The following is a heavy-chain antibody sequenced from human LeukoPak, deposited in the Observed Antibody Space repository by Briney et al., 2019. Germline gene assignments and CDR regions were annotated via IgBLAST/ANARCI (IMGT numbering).Heavy chain of an antibody. CDR3: ARDTNYYDSSGLPYNWFDP. J-gene: IGHJ5*02. Sequence: GGSLRLSCAASGFTVSSYYMTWVRQAPGKGLEWVSVIYSGGSTYYADSVKGRVAISRDNSKNTVFLQMNSVRAEDTAVYYCARDTNYYDSSGLPYNWFDPWGQGTLVTVSS. CDR2: IYSGGST. CDR1: GFTVSSYY. V-gene: IGHV3-66*01. D-gene: IGHD3-22*01.